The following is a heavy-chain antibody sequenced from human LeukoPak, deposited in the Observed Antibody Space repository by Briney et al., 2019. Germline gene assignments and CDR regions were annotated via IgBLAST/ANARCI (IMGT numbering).Heavy chain of an antibody. Sequence: GGSLRLSCAASGFTFSSYAMTWGRQAPGKGLEWVSAIDTSGGTYYPDSVRGRFTISRENAKDSFYLQMNSLTAGDTAVYYCAREGFCGGDCPGYLDLWGRGTLVTVSS. D-gene: IGHD2-21*02. CDR3: AREGFCGGDCPGYLDL. CDR2: IDTSGGT. J-gene: IGHJ2*01. CDR1: GFTFSSYA. V-gene: IGHV3-13*04.